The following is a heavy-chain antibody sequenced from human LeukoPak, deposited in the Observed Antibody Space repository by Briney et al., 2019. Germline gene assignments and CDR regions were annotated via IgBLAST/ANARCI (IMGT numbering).Heavy chain of an antibody. V-gene: IGHV3-7*01. CDR1: GFSFGSYW. CDR2: IQSDGSVQ. J-gene: IGHJ4*02. CDR3: ARIPRGSGWSFLDF. Sequence: PGGSLRLSCAASGFSFGSYWMSWVRQAPGKGLEWVANIQSDGSVQQYVDSVKGRLTISRDNAKNSLYLQMNSLRAEDTAVYYCARIPRGSGWSFLDFWGQGTLVTVTS. D-gene: IGHD6-19*01.